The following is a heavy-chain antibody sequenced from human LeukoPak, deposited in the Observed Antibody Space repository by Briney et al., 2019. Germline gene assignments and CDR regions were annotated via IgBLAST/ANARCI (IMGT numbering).Heavy chain of an antibody. CDR3: ANLGGFWGGYYKNDAFDI. CDR2: IYYSGST. Sequence: SETLSLTCTVSGGSISSYYWSWIRQPPGKGLEWIGYIYYSGSTNYNPSLKSRVTISVDTSKNQFSLKLSSVTAADTAVYYCANLGGFWGGYYKNDAFDIWGQGTMVTVSS. D-gene: IGHD3-3*01. J-gene: IGHJ3*02. CDR1: GGSISSYY. V-gene: IGHV4-59*01.